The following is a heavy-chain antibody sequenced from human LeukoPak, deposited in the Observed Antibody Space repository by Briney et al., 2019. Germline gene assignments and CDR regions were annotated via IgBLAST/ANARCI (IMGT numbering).Heavy chain of an antibody. V-gene: IGHV4-4*02. J-gene: IGHJ4*02. Sequence: SETLSLTCTVSPDSTTSNFWSWVRQPPGKGLEWIGEIQRSGSTNYNPSLQSRVTISIDRSKNQIALELSSVIAADTAVYYCAREIVGGFNPGAYWGQGTLVTVSS. CDR1: PDSTTSNF. CDR2: IQRSGST. CDR3: AREIVGGFNPGAY. D-gene: IGHD1-14*01.